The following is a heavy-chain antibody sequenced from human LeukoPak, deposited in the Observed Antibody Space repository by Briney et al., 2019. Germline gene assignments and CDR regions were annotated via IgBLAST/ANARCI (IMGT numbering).Heavy chain of an antibody. CDR1: GFTVTSNF. CDR2: ISGSGDNT. V-gene: IGHV3-23*01. CDR3: AKGGYCSSISCYVFDAFDT. Sequence: PGGSLRLSCAVSGFTVTSNFMSWVRQAPGKGLEWVSSISGSGDNTYYADSVKGRFTISRDNSKNTLFLQMNSLRAEDTAVYHCAKGGYCSSISCYVFDAFDTWGQGTMVSVSS. D-gene: IGHD2-2*01. J-gene: IGHJ3*02.